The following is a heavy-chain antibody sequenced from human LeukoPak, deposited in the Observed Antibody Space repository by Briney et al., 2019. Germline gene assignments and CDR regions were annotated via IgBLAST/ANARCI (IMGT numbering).Heavy chain of an antibody. CDR3: AREYSSGWYFDS. J-gene: IGHJ4*02. CDR2: ITNDGSST. V-gene: IGHV3-74*01. D-gene: IGHD6-19*01. Sequence: GGSLRLSCAASGLTFSSHWMHWVRQAPGKGLVWVSRITNDGSSTTYADSVKGRLTISRDNSKNTLYLQLNSLRAEDTAVYYCAREYSSGWYFDSWGQGTLVTVSS. CDR1: GLTFSSHW.